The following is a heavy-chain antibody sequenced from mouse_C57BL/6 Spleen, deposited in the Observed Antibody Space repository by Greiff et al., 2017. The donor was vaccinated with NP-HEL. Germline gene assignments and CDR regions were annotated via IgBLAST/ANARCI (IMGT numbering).Heavy chain of an antibody. V-gene: IGHV1-50*01. Sequence: VQLQQPGAELVKPGASVKLSCKASGYTFTSYWMQWVKQRPGQGLEWIGEIDPSDSYTNYNQKFKGKATLTVDTSSSTAYMQLSSLTSEDSAVYYCAIYRFAYWGQGTLVTVSA. CDR3: AIYRFAY. J-gene: IGHJ3*01. CDR1: GYTFTSYW. D-gene: IGHD2-1*01. CDR2: IDPSDSYT.